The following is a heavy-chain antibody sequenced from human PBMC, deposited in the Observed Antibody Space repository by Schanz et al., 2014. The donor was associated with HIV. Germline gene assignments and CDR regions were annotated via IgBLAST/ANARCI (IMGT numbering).Heavy chain of an antibody. CDR1: GFTFSSYG. CDR3: ARGEAITYYYHYYGMDV. CDR2: IWYDGSNK. D-gene: IGHD1-20*01. V-gene: IGHV3-33*01. J-gene: IGHJ6*02. Sequence: QVRLVESGGGVVQPGRSLRLSCAPSGFTFSSYGMHWVRQAPGKGLEWVAVIWYDGSNKYYADSVKGRFTISRDNSKKTLYLQMNSLRAEDTAVYYCARGEAITYYYHYYGMDVWGQGTTVTVSS.